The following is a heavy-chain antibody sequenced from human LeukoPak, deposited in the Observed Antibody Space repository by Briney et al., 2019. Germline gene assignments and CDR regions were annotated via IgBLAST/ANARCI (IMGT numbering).Heavy chain of an antibody. CDR1: GFTFSSYA. D-gene: IGHD6-19*01. V-gene: IGHV3-23*01. CDR2: ISGSGGST. Sequence: GGSLRLSCAASGFTFSSYAMSWARQAPGKGLEWVSAISGSGGSTYYADSVKGRFTISRDNSKNTLYLQMNSLRAEDTAVYYCAFTQWLVFYFQHWGQGTLVTVSS. J-gene: IGHJ1*01. CDR3: AFTQWLVFYFQH.